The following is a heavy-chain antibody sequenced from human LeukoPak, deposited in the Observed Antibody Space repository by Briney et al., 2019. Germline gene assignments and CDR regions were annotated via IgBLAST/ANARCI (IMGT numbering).Heavy chain of an antibody. CDR3: AAYSSSWCEEVYFDY. D-gene: IGHD6-13*01. J-gene: IGHJ4*02. CDR1: GYSFTSYW. Sequence: MLGESLKISCKGSGYSFTSYWIGWVRQMPGKGLEWMGIIYPGDSDTRYSPSFQGQVTISADKSISTAYLQWSSLKASDTAMYYGAAYSSSWCEEVYFDYWGQGTLVTVSS. V-gene: IGHV5-51*01. CDR2: IYPGDSDT.